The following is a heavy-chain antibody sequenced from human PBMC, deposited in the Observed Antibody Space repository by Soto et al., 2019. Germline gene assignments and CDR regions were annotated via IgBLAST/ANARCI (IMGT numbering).Heavy chain of an antibody. CDR2: ITNTGSEA. D-gene: IGHD6-13*01. V-gene: IGHV3-23*01. CDR1: GLSISGSA. J-gene: IGHJ5*02. Sequence: VQLLESGGALVQPGGSLRLSCGASGLSISGSAMAWVRQAPGKWLEYVSSITNTGSEAFHAASVKGRFTMSRDNFKNMVYLQMNSLRAEDTGVYYCAKEGHNSGWYWDLWGQGALVTVSS. CDR3: AKEGHNSGWYWDL.